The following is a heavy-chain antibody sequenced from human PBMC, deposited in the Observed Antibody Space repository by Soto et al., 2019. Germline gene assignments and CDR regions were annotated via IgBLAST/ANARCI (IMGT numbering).Heavy chain of an antibody. CDR3: ARSIAAAVDFDY. D-gene: IGHD6-13*01. J-gene: IGHJ4*02. Sequence: QVQLVQSGAEVKKPGSSVKVSCKASGYTFTSYGISWVRQAPGQGLEWMGWISAYNGNTNYAQKLQGRVTMTTDTATSTAYMELGSLRSDGTAVYFCARSIAAAVDFDYWGQGTLVTVSS. V-gene: IGHV1-18*01. CDR2: ISAYNGNT. CDR1: GYTFTSYG.